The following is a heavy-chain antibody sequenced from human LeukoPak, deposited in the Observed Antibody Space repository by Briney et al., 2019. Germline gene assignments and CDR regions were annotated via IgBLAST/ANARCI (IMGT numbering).Heavy chain of an antibody. CDR3: ARYSSPSFDY. CDR2: IYSGGNT. CDR1: GFTFSSYA. Sequence: GGSLRLSCAASGFTFSSYAMHWVRQAPGKGLEWVSIIYSGGNTYYADSVKGRFTISRDNSKNTLYLQMNSLRAEDTAVYYCARYSSPSFDYWGQGILVTVSS. J-gene: IGHJ4*02. V-gene: IGHV3-66*01. D-gene: IGHD6-13*01.